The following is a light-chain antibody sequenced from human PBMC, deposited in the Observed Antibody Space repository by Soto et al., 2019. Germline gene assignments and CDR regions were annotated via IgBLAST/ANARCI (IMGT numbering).Light chain of an antibody. CDR2: DAS. CDR1: QSISSW. CDR3: QQYNSLWT. Sequence: DIQMTQSPSTLSASVGDRVTITCRASQSISSWLAWYQQKPGKARKLLIYDASSLESGVPSRFSGSGSGTEFTLTISSLQPDDFATYYCQQYNSLWTFGQGTKVDIK. V-gene: IGKV1-5*01. J-gene: IGKJ1*01.